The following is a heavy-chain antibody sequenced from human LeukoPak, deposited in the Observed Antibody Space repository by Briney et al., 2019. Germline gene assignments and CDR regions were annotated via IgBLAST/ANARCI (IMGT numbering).Heavy chain of an antibody. V-gene: IGHV4-39*01. Sequence: PSETLSLTCTVSGGSISSSRYYWGWIRQPPGKGLEWIGSIYYSGSTYYNPSLKSRVTISVDTSKNQFSLKLSSVTAADTAVYYCARRIRSSGCLDYWGQGTLVTVSS. CDR3: ARRIRSSGCLDY. D-gene: IGHD6-19*01. CDR2: IYYSGST. CDR1: GGSISSSRYY. J-gene: IGHJ4*02.